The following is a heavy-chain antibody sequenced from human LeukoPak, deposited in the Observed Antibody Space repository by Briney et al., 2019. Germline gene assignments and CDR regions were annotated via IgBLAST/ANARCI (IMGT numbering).Heavy chain of an antibody. CDR2: INHSGST. Sequence: SETLSLTCAVYGGSFSGYYWSWIRQPAGKGLEWIGEINHSGSTNYNPSLKSRVTISVDTSKNQFSLKLSSVTAADTAVYYCARGPGGDYGGKGSYYYYYGMDVWGQGTTVTVSS. V-gene: IGHV4-34*01. D-gene: IGHD4-23*01. J-gene: IGHJ6*02. CDR1: GGSFSGYY. CDR3: ARGPGGDYGGKGSYYYYYGMDV.